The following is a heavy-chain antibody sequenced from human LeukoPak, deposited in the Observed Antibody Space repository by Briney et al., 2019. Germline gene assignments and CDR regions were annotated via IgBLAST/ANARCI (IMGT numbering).Heavy chain of an antibody. J-gene: IGHJ4*02. CDR1: GGSFSGYY. CDR2: INHSGST. V-gene: IGHV4-34*01. Sequence: SETLSLTCAVYGGSFSGYYWSWFRQPPGKGLEWIGEINHSGSTNYNPSLKSRVTISVDTSKNQFSLKLSSVTAADTAVYYCASSPNWNGDYWGQGTLVTVSS. D-gene: IGHD1-1*01. CDR3: ASSPNWNGDY.